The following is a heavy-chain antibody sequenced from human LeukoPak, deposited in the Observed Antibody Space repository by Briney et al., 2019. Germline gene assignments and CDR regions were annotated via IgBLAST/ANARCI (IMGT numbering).Heavy chain of an antibody. V-gene: IGHV3-74*01. CDR2: INGDGTMT. J-gene: IGHJ4*02. D-gene: IGHD4-17*01. CDR3: ASRHDYGDSDY. CDR1: GFAFSSSY. Sequence: GGSLRLSCAASGFAFSSSYMHWFRQVPGKGLVWVSRINGDGTMTNYADSVKGRFTISRDNAKNTLYLQMNSLRAEDTAVYYCASRHDYGDSDYWGQGTLVTVSS.